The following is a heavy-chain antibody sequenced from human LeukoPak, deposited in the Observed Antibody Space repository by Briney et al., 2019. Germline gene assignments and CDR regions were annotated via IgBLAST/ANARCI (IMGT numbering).Heavy chain of an antibody. CDR1: GFTFSSHS. Sequence: RSGGSLRLSCAASGFTFSSHSMNWVRQAPGRGLEWVSSISATTSYIYYADSVKGRFTISRDNAKNSLSLQMNSLRAEDTAVYFRARGNWEPADYWGQGTLVTVSS. V-gene: IGHV3-21*01. CDR2: ISATTSYI. CDR3: ARGNWEPADY. J-gene: IGHJ4*02. D-gene: IGHD1-26*01.